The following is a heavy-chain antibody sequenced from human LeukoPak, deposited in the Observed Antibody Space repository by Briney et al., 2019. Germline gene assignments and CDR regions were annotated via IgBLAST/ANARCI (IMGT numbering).Heavy chain of an antibody. J-gene: IGHJ3*02. CDR1: GYTLTDYY. Sequence: ASVKVSCKASGYTLTDYYMHWVRQAPGQGLEWMGRINPNSGSTGYAQKFQGRVTMTRDTSLSTAYMELSSLTSDDTAVYYCARDGRGAAAADDPLDIWGQGTTVTVSS. CDR3: ARDGRGAAAADDPLDI. CDR2: INPNSGST. D-gene: IGHD6-13*01. V-gene: IGHV1-2*06.